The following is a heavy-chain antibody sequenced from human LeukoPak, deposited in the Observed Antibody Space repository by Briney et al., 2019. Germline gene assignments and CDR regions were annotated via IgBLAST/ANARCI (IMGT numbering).Heavy chain of an antibody. CDR1: GFTFDDYA. J-gene: IGHJ4*02. Sequence: GGSLRLSCAASGFTFDDYAMHWVRQAPGKGLEWVSGISWDSGSIAYADSVKGRLIISRDNAKNSLYLQMNSLRTEDTALYYCAKDPGITLTTRTTHFDYWGQGTLVIVSS. V-gene: IGHV3-9*01. CDR3: AKDPGITLTTRTTHFDY. D-gene: IGHD4-17*01. CDR2: ISWDSGSI.